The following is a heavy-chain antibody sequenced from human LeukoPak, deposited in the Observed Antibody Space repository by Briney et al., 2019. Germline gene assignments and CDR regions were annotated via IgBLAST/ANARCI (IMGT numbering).Heavy chain of an antibody. V-gene: IGHV3-11*04. J-gene: IGHJ4*02. CDR1: GFTFSDYF. Sequence: GGSLRLSCAASGFTFSDYFMHWIRQAPGKGLEWVSYISSSGSTIYHADSVKGRFTISRDNAKNSLYLQMNSLRAEDSAVYYCARDQAGRHSDYWGQGTLVTVSS. CDR3: ARDQAGRHSDY. CDR2: ISSSGSTI. D-gene: IGHD6-13*01.